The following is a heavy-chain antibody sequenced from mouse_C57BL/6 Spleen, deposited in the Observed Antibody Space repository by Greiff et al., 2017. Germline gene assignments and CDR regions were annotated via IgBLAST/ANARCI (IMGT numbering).Heavy chain of an antibody. CDR3: ARIEERDYDEGPYFDV. Sequence: QVTLKVSGPGILQPSQTLSLTCSFSGFSLSTFGMGVGWIRQPSGKGLEWLAHIWWDDDKYYNPALKSRLTISKDTSKNQVFLKIANVDTADTATYYCARIEERDYDEGPYFDVWGTGTTVTVSS. D-gene: IGHD2-4*01. V-gene: IGHV8-8*01. CDR2: IWWDDDK. CDR1: GFSLSTFGMG. J-gene: IGHJ1*03.